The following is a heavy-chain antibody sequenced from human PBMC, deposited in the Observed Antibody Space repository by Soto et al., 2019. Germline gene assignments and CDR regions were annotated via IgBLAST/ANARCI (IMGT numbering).Heavy chain of an antibody. J-gene: IGHJ4*02. CDR2: INAGNGNT. CDR3: ARGYSGSAEGTPDY. CDR1: GYTFTSYA. Sequence: QVQLVQSGAEVKKPGASVKVSCKASGYTFTSYAMHWVRQAPGQRLEWMGWINAGNGNTKYSQKFQGRVTITRDTSASTDYMELSSMRSEDTAVYYCARGYSGSAEGTPDYWGQGTLVTVSS. V-gene: IGHV1-3*01. D-gene: IGHD1-26*01.